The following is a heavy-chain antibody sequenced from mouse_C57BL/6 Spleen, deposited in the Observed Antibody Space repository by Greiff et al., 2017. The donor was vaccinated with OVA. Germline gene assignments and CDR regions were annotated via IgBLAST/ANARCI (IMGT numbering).Heavy chain of an antibody. D-gene: IGHD2-4*01. J-gene: IGHJ4*01. Sequence: VQLQQSGPELVKPGDSVKISCKASGYSFTGYFMNWVMQSHGKSLEWIGRINPYNGDTFYNQKFKGKATLTVDKSSSTAHMELRSLTSEDSAVDYCARADDYDDYAKDYWGQGTSVTVSS. CDR1: GYSFTGYF. CDR3: ARADDYDDYAKDY. V-gene: IGHV1-20*01. CDR2: INPYNGDT.